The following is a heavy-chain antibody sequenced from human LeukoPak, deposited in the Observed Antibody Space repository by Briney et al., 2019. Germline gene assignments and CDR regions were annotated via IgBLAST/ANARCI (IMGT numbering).Heavy chain of an antibody. CDR1: GVSIISSYSY. CDR3: ARDSPYYHGSGSATYYMDV. CDR2: IYHSGST. J-gene: IGHJ6*03. D-gene: IGHD3-10*01. V-gene: IGHV4-39*07. Sequence: SEPLSLTCTVSGVSIISSYSYWGWIRQPAGMGLEWIGSIYHSGSTYYNPSLKSRVTISVDTSKNQFSLKLSSVTAADTAVYYCARDSPYYHGSGSATYYMDVWGKGTTVTISS.